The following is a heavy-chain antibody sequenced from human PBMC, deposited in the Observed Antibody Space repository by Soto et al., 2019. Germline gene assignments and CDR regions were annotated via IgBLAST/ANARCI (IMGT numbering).Heavy chain of an antibody. CDR2: IYDFGTT. CDR3: ARIRGSSSWYWFDP. D-gene: IGHD6-13*01. CDR1: GGSVSRSSFY. Sequence: PSETLSLTCNVSGGSVSRSSFYWSWIRQPPGKGLEWLGHIYDFGTTNYNPSLESRLTISKDTSKSQVVLTMTNMDPVDTATYYCARIRGSSSWYWFDPWGQGTLVTVS. V-gene: IGHV4-61*01. J-gene: IGHJ5*02.